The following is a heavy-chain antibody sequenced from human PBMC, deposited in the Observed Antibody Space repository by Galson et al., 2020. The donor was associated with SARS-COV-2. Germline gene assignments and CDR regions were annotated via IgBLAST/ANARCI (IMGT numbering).Heavy chain of an antibody. Sequence: GASLKISCAASGFALSRNAMTWVRHTPGKGLEWVATLTGHDGRTHYPDSVTGRFTISRDDSKSTLYLQMNNLSDEDTAVYYCAKECHSDYVPGTYRFTGALDVWGQGTLVTVSS. CDR2: LTGHDGRT. CDR3: AKECHSDYVPGTYRFTGALDV. V-gene: IGHV3-23*01. J-gene: IGHJ3*01. CDR1: GFALSRNA. D-gene: IGHD3-16*02.